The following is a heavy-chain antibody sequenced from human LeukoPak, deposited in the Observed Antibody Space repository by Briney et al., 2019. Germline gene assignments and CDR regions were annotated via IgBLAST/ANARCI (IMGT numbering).Heavy chain of an antibody. CDR1: GSTFSSYW. D-gene: IGHD3-16*01. CDR3: ARGGGLDV. Sequence: GGSLRLSCAASGSTFSSYWMNWARQAPGKGLEWVVSINHNGNVNYYVDSVKGRFTISRDNAKNSLYLQMSNLRAEDTAVYFCARGGGLDVWGQGARVTVSS. V-gene: IGHV3-7*03. J-gene: IGHJ6*02. CDR2: INHNGNVN.